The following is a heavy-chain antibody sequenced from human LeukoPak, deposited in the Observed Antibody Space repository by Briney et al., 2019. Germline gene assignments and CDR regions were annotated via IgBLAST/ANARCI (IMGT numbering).Heavy chain of an antibody. Sequence: GGSLRLSCAVSGFNVRTNYMSWVRQAPGKGLEWVSVIFRDGSTYYGDSVRGRFSISRDNSKNMVFLQMNNLRAEDTAVYFCARDFFDFWGGSWVWGQGTLIAVSS. D-gene: IGHD3-3*01. V-gene: IGHV3-53*01. J-gene: IGHJ4*02. CDR3: ARDFFDFWGGSWV. CDR2: IFRDGST. CDR1: GFNVRTNY.